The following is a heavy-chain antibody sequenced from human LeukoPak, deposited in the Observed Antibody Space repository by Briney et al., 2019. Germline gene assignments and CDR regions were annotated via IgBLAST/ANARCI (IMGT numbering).Heavy chain of an antibody. CDR1: GFTFSSYS. CDR2: INKDGGEK. J-gene: IGHJ4*02. D-gene: IGHD1-26*01. V-gene: IGHV3-7*03. Sequence: GGSLRLSCAASGFTFSSYSMNWVRQAPGKGLEWVANINKDGGEKYYVDSVKGRFTISRDNAKNSLYLQMNSLRADDTAVYYCVKDSPPRYSGSPPAYWGQGTLVTVSS. CDR3: VKDSPPRYSGSPPAY.